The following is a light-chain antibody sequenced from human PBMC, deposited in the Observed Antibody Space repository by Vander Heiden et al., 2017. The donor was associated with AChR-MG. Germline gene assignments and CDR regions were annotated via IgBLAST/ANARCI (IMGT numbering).Light chain of an antibody. V-gene: IGLV2-11*01. CDR2: DVT. CDR1: SSDVGGYNS. CDR3: CSYAGGYTWL. Sequence: QSALTQPRSVSGSPGQSVPLTCTGTSSDVGGYNSVSWYQQHPGKAPKMIIFDVTERPAGVPDRFSGSKADNTASLTISGLQAEDEADYHCCSYAGGYTWLFGGGTKVTV. J-gene: IGLJ2*01.